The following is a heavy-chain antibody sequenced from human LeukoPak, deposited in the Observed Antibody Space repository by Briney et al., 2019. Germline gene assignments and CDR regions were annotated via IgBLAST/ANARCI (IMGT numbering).Heavy chain of an antibody. CDR3: AKGVWFGDQPASDY. J-gene: IGHJ4*02. Sequence: GGSLRLSCAASGFTLSNYGMHWVRQAPGKGLEWVAFIRHDASNKYYADSVKGRFTISRDNSKNTLYLQMNSLRAEDTAVYYCAKGVWFGDQPASDYWGQGTLVTVSS. D-gene: IGHD3-10*01. CDR1: GFTLSNYG. V-gene: IGHV3-30*02. CDR2: IRHDASNK.